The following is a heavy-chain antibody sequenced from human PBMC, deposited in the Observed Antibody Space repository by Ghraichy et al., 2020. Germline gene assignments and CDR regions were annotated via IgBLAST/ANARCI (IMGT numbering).Heavy chain of an antibody. CDR3: ARAVGDCSSTSCSLDYYYGMDV. CDR2: IYYNGST. Sequence: SQTLSLTCTVSGGSISSGGYYWSWIRQHPGKGLEWIGYIYYNGSTYYNPSLKSRVTISVDTSKNQFSLKLSSVTAADTAVYYCARAVGDCSSTSCSLDYYYGMDVWGQGTTVTVSS. D-gene: IGHD2-2*01. J-gene: IGHJ6*02. V-gene: IGHV4-31*03. CDR1: GGSISSGGYY.